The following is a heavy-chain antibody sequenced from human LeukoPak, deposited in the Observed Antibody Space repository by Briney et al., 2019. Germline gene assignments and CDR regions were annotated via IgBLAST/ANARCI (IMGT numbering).Heavy chain of an antibody. CDR3: TTGRDCYDSSDFDD. J-gene: IGHJ4*02. CDR1: GFTFSNAW. CDR2: IYSKSDGEKK. V-gene: IGHV3-15*01. D-gene: IGHD3-22*01. Sequence: GGSLRLSCAASGFTFSNAWMNWVRQAPGKELEWVGRIYSKSDGEKKEYSVPVKGRFTISRDDSKNTLYLQMDSLKTEDTALYYCTTGRDCYDSSDFDDWGQGTLVTVAS.